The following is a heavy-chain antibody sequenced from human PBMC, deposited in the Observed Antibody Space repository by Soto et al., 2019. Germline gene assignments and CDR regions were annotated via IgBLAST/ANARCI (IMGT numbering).Heavy chain of an antibody. J-gene: IGHJ5*02. Sequence: QVQLVQSGAEVKKPGSSVKVSCKASGGTFSSYTISWVRQAPGRGLEWMGRIIPILGIANYAQKFQGRVTITADKSTSTAYMELSSLRSEDTAMYYCARDSYCSSTSCYEGWFDPWGQGTLVTVSS. CDR3: ARDSYCSSTSCYEGWFDP. V-gene: IGHV1-69*08. CDR2: IIPILGIA. D-gene: IGHD2-2*01. CDR1: GGTFSSYT.